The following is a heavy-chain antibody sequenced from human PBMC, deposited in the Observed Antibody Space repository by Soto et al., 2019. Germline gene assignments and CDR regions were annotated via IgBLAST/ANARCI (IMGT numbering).Heavy chain of an antibody. CDR3: ASTGSSWYVDSPFDY. Sequence: KTSETLSLTCAVYGGSFSGYYWSWIRQPPGKGLEWIGEINHSGSTNYNPSLKSRVTISVDTSKNQFSLKLSSVTAADTAVYYCASTGSSWYVDSPFDYWGQGTLVTVSS. V-gene: IGHV4-34*01. D-gene: IGHD6-13*01. CDR2: INHSGST. J-gene: IGHJ4*02. CDR1: GGSFSGYY.